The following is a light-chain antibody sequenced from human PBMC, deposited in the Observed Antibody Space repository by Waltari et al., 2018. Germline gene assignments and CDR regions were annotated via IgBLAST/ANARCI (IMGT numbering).Light chain of an antibody. Sequence: SDVGGYDYVSWYQQHPGKAPQLMIYDVNKRPSGVSHRFSASKSGNTASLTIFGLQAEDEADYYCISYTSTTTYVVVGGGTKLTVL. CDR1: SDVGGYDY. J-gene: IGLJ2*01. V-gene: IGLV2-14*03. CDR3: ISYTSTTTYVV. CDR2: DVN.